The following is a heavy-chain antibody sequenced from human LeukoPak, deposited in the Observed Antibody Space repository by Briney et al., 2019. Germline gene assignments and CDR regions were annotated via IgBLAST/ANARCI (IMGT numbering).Heavy chain of an antibody. CDR3: ARVIRGYFDY. CDR1: NYTFTSYG. CDR2: ISAYNGNT. Sequence: LWASVKVSCTASNYTFTSYGLSWVRQAPGQGLEWMGWISAYNGNTNYAQKLQGRVTMTTDTSTSTAYMELRSLRSDDTAVYYCARVIRGYFDYWGQGTLVTVSS. J-gene: IGHJ4*02. D-gene: IGHD2/OR15-2a*01. V-gene: IGHV1-18*01.